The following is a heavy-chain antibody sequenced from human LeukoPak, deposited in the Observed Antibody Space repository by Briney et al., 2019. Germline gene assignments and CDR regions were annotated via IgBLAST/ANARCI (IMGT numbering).Heavy chain of an antibody. CDR3: GTDRDSTQFMK. CDR2: IKSKVHGGTL. J-gene: IGHJ4*02. Sequence: GGSLSLSSVVSGFSLGDVCISSLRQAPGKGLEWVGRIKSKVHGGTLEYAAPVKGRFTISRDDSENTLHLQMSSLTTEDTAVYYGGTDRDSTQFMKWGQGTLVTVSS. V-gene: IGHV3-15*01. D-gene: IGHD3-16*01. CDR1: GFSLGDVC.